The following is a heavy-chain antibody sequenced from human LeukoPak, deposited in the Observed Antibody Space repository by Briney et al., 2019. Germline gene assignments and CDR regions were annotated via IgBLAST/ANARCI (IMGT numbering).Heavy chain of an antibody. V-gene: IGHV3-30*03. J-gene: IGHJ3*02. Sequence: PGGSLRLSCAASGFLFNEHGLHWVRQAPGKGLEWLALVSYNGLEIYYGDSVKGRFTISRDNAKNSLYLQMNSLRAEDTAVYYCARGSRFGVVERDAFDIWGQGTMVTVSS. CDR3: ARGSRFGVVERDAFDI. D-gene: IGHD3-3*01. CDR1: GFLFNEHG. CDR2: VSYNGLEI.